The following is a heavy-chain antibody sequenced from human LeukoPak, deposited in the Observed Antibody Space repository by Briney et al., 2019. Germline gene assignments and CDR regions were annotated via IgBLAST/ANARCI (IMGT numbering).Heavy chain of an antibody. Sequence: SVKVSCKASGGTFSSYAISWVRQAPGQGLEWMGGIIPIFGTANYAQKFQGRVTITADESTSTAYMELSSLRSEDAAVYYCARGVVEYYYGMDVWGQGTTVTVSS. CDR2: IIPIFGTA. D-gene: IGHD2-15*01. V-gene: IGHV1-69*01. J-gene: IGHJ6*02. CDR1: GGTFSSYA. CDR3: ARGVVEYYYGMDV.